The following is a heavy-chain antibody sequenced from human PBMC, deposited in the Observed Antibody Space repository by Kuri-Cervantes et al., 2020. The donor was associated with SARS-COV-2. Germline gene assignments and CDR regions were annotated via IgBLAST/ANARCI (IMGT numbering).Heavy chain of an antibody. J-gene: IGHJ3*02. CDR2: IIPILGIA. CDR1: GGTFSSYA. V-gene: IGHV1-69*04. D-gene: IGHD1-26*01. CDR3: ARDPGVGADNVDAFDI. Sequence: SVKVSCKASGGTFSSYAISWVRQAPGQGLEWMGRIIPILGIANYAQKFQGRVTITADKSTSTAYMELSSLRSEDTAVYYCARDPGVGADNVDAFDIWGQGTMVTVSS.